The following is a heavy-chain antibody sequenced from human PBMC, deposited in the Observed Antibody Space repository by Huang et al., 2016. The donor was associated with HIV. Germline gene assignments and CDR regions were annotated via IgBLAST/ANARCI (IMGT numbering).Heavy chain of an antibody. D-gene: IGHD3-16*01. J-gene: IGHJ3*01. CDR1: GGSFNNFG. Sequence: QVQLVQSGAEVRKPGSSVKVSCRASGGSFNNFGINWVRQAPGQGLEWRGGIIPRFGTRNDAQRFQGRVTITADETKGVVYMELSSLRSDDTAVYFCAKRGGAWGSPYAFDLWGPGTMVTVSS. V-gene: IGHV1-69*13. CDR3: AKRGGAWGSPYAFDL. CDR2: IIPRFGTR.